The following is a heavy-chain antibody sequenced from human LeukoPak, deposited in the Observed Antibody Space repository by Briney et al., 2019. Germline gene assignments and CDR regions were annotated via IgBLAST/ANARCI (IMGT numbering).Heavy chain of an antibody. J-gene: IGHJ4*02. Sequence: PGGSLRLSCAASSFPVTDNYMGWVRQAPGKGLEWVAVISYDGSNKYYADSVKGRFTISRDNSKNTLYLQMNSLRAEDTAVYYCARSGIQSGYCSSISCYTGYWGQGILVTVSS. CDR1: SFPVTDNY. D-gene: IGHD2-2*02. CDR3: ARSGIQSGYCSSISCYTGY. CDR2: ISYDGSNK. V-gene: IGHV3-30-3*01.